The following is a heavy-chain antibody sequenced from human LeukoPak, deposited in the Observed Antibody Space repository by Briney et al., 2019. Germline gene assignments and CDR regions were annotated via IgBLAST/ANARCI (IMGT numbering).Heavy chain of an antibody. Sequence: SETLSLTCTVSGGSISSYYWSWIRQPPGKGLEWIGYIYTSGSTNYNPSLKSRVTISVDTSENQFSLKLSSVAAADTAVYYCARLHSSSWYWFDPWGQGTLVTVSS. CDR1: GGSISSYY. J-gene: IGHJ5*02. CDR2: IYTSGST. V-gene: IGHV4-4*09. D-gene: IGHD6-13*01. CDR3: ARLHSSSWYWFDP.